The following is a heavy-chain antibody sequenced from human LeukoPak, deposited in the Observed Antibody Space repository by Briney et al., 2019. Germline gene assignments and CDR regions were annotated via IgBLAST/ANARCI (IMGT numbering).Heavy chain of an antibody. CDR3: ARVSSHTGTHYFDY. CDR1: GYTFTSYA. V-gene: IGHV1-18*01. J-gene: IGHJ4*02. CDR2: ISAYNGNT. Sequence: GASVKVSCKASGYTFTSYAISWVRQAAGQGLEWMGWISAYNGNTNYAQKLQGRVTMTTDTSTSTAYMELRSLRSDDTAVYYCARVSSHTGTHYFDYWGQGTLVTVSS. D-gene: IGHD2-8*02.